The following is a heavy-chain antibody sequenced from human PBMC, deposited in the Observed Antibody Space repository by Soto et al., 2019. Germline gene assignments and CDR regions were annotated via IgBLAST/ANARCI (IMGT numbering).Heavy chain of an antibody. V-gene: IGHV3-15*07. Sequence: GGSLRLSCAACGFTFSNAWLNWVRQAPGKGLEWVGRIKSKTDGGTTDYAAPVKGRFTISRDDSKNTLYLQMNSLKTEDTAVYYCTTVSLWELLGDAFDIWGQGTMVTVSS. D-gene: IGHD1-26*01. CDR3: TTVSLWELLGDAFDI. J-gene: IGHJ3*02. CDR2: IKSKTDGGTT. CDR1: GFTFSNAW.